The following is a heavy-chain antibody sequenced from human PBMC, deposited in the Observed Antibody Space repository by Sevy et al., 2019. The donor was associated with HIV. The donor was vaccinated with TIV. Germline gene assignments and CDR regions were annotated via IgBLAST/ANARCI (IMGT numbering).Heavy chain of an antibody. CDR2: ISVYNGNT. Sequence: ASVKVSCKASGYTFTSYGMSWVRQAPGQGLEWMGWISVYNGNTNYAQKLQGRVTMTTDTSTSTAYMELRSLRSDDRAVYYCAREGITMVRGVIIAFDYWGQGTLVTVSS. J-gene: IGHJ4*02. CDR1: GYTFTSYG. V-gene: IGHV1-18*01. CDR3: AREGITMVRGVIIAFDY. D-gene: IGHD3-10*01.